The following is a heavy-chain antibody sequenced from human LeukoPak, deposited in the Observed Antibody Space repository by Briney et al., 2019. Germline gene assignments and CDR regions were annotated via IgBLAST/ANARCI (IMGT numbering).Heavy chain of an antibody. D-gene: IGHD3/OR15-3a*01. CDR2: IWYDGTNK. J-gene: IGHJ4*02. V-gene: IGHV3-33*01. Sequence: GTSLRLSCAASGFTFSYYGIHWLRQAPGKGLEWVAVIWYDGTNKYYADSVKDRFTISRDNSKNTLYLQMNSLRVEDTAVYYCARGRGTGPDYFDYWGQGTLVTVSS. CDR3: ARGRGTGPDYFDY. CDR1: GFTFSYYG.